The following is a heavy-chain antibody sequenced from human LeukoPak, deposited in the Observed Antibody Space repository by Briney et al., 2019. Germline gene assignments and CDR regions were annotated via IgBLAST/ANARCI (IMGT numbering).Heavy chain of an antibody. Sequence: SETLSLTCTVSGGSISSSSYYWGWIRQPPGKELEWIGSIYYSGSTYYNPSLKSRVTISVDTSKNQFSLKLSSVTAADTAVYYCAAGYYDSSGPGNYFDYWGQGTLVTVSS. CDR3: AAGYYDSSGPGNYFDY. V-gene: IGHV4-39*01. CDR2: IYYSGST. CDR1: GGSISSSSYY. D-gene: IGHD3-22*01. J-gene: IGHJ4*02.